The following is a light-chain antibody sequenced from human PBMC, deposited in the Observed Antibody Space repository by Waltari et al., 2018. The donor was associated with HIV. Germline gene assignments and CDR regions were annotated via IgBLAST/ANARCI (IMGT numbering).Light chain of an antibody. V-gene: IGLV1-40*01. CDR1: SSNIGAGYH. CDR3: QSHDSSLSGYV. Sequence: QSVLTQPPSVSGAPGQRVTISCTGSSSNIGAGYHVHWYQQLPGTAPKLLIYGTSNRPSGVPDRFSGSKSGPSASLAITGLQAEDEADYHCQSHDSSLSGYVFGTGTKVTVL. J-gene: IGLJ1*01. CDR2: GTS.